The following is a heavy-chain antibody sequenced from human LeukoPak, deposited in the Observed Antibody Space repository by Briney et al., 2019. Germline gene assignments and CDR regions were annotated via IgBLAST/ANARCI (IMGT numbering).Heavy chain of an antibody. V-gene: IGHV1-46*01. D-gene: IGHD3-22*01. Sequence: ASVKVSCKASGYTFTSYYMHWVRQAPGQGLEWMGIINPSGGSASYAQKFQGRVTMTRDTSTSTVYMELSSLRSDDTAVYYCARFRKNYYDSSGYYYYYYYMDIWGKGTTVTVSS. CDR2: INPSGGSA. CDR1: GYTFTSYY. J-gene: IGHJ6*03. CDR3: ARFRKNYYDSSGYYYYYYYMDI.